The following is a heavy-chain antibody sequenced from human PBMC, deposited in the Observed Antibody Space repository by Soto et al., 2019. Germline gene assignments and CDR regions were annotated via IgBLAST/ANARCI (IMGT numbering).Heavy chain of an antibody. CDR2: IVVGSGNT. V-gene: IGHV1-58*01. J-gene: IGHJ3*02. Sequence: GASVKVSCKASGFTFTSSAVQWVRQARGQRLEWIGWIVVGSGNTNYAQKFQERVTITRDMSTSTAYMELSSLRSEDTAVYYCAAEQKTALDAFDIWGQGTIVTVSS. CDR3: AAEQKTALDAFDI. CDR1: GFTFTSSA. D-gene: IGHD2-21*02.